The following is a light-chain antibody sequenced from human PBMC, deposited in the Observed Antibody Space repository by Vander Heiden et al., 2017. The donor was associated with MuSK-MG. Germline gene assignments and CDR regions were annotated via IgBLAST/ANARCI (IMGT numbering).Light chain of an antibody. J-gene: IGLJ3*02. Sequence: QSVLTQPPSVSGAPGQRVTISCTGRRSNTGAGYDVHWYQQLPGTAPKLLIYGNSNRPSGVPDRFSGSKSGTSASLAITGIQAEDEADYYGQSYDSSLSGSGVFGGGTKLTVL. CDR2: GNS. CDR3: QSYDSSLSGSGV. CDR1: RSNTGAGYD. V-gene: IGLV1-40*01.